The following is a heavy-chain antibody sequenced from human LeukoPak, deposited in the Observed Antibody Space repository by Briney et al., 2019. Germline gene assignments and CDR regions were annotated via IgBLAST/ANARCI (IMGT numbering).Heavy chain of an antibody. Sequence: GGSLRLSCAASGFTFSSYSMNWVRQAPGKGLEWVSYISSSSNTIYYADSVKGRFTISRDNAKNSLYLQMNSLRSEDTAVYYCARQYYSDSSALRGVDYWGQGTLVTVSS. J-gene: IGHJ4*02. V-gene: IGHV3-48*01. CDR2: ISSSSNTI. D-gene: IGHD3-22*01. CDR1: GFTFSSYS. CDR3: ARQYYSDSSALRGVDY.